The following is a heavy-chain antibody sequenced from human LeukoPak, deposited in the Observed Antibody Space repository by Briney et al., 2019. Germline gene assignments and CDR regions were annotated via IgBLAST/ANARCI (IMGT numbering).Heavy chain of an antibody. CDR1: GYTFTSYA. CDR3: ARARQYSGTWGFDY. V-gene: IGHV1-3*03. CDR2: INAGNGNT. J-gene: IGHJ4*02. Sequence: ASVKVSCKASGYTFTSYAMHWVRQAPGQRLEWMGWINAGNGNTKYSQEFQGRVTITMDTSASTAYMELSSLRSEDMAMYYCARARQYSGTWGFDYWGQETLVTVSS. D-gene: IGHD6-13*01.